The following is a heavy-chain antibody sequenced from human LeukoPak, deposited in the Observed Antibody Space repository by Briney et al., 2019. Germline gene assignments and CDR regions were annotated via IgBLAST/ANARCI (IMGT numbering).Heavy chain of an antibody. J-gene: IGHJ5*02. CDR3: ARDSYTDHEGVRWFDP. D-gene: IGHD1-14*01. V-gene: IGHV3-66*01. Sequence: PGGSLRLSCAASGFTFSSYAMSWVRQAPGKGLEWVSVIYRGGDTYYADSVKGRFTISRDNSKNTLYLQMNSLRAEDTAVYYCARDSYTDHEGVRWFDPWGQGTLVTVSS. CDR1: GFTFSSYA. CDR2: IYRGGDT.